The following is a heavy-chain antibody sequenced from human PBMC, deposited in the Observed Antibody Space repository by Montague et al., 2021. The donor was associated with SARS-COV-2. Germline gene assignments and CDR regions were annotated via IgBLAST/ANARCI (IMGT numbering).Heavy chain of an antibody. CDR1: GDSNTDPD. Sequence: SETLSLTCSGPGDSNTDPDWSSIRQPAGNGREWFGRMHLTRKTNFSPFFSSRLTMSADTSKNQFFLKLTSVTAADTAIYFCARDRFDFGAGRQGTIDFWGQGTLVTVSS. V-gene: IGHV4-4*07. J-gene: IGHJ4*02. CDR2: MHLTRKT. CDR3: ARDRFDFGAGRQGTIDF. D-gene: IGHD3-10*01.